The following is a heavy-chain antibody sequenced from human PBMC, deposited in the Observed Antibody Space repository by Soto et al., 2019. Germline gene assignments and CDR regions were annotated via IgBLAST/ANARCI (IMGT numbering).Heavy chain of an antibody. Sequence: PSETLSLTCTVSGGSISSSSYYWGWIRQPPGKGLEWIGSIYYSGSTHYTPSLKSRVTISVDTSKNQFSLKLSSVTAADTAVYYCASYLLVQVLRDGFDPWGQGTLFTVS. V-gene: IGHV4-39*01. CDR1: GGSISSSSYY. CDR2: IYYSGST. CDR3: ASYLLVQVLRDGFDP. D-gene: IGHD3-22*01. J-gene: IGHJ5*02.